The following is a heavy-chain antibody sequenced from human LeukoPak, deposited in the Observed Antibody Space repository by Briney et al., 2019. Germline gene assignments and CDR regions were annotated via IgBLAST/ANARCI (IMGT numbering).Heavy chain of an antibody. D-gene: IGHD4-17*01. CDR1: GFTFSDYY. V-gene: IGHV4-38-2*01. J-gene: IGHJ4*02. CDR3: ARDHGDFVQHD. Sequence: GSLRLSCAASGFTFSDYYMEWIRQPPGKELQWIGSIYYNGITHYNPSLESRVTISADTSTNEFSLKLRSVTAADTAMYYCARDHGDFVQHDWGQGTLVTVSS. CDR2: IYYNGIT.